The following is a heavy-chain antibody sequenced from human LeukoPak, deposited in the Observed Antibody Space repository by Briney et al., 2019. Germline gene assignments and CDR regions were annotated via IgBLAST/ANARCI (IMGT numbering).Heavy chain of an antibody. V-gene: IGHV3-7*01. Sequence: GGSLRLSCAASGFALSIYWMSWVRQAPGKGLEWVANINHHGSDKWYVDSVKGRFTIARDNTDNSLSLQMNSLRVEDTAVYYCARSDSIGSVDYWGQETLITVSS. J-gene: IGHJ4*02. CDR1: GFALSIYW. D-gene: IGHD2-21*01. CDR2: INHHGSDK. CDR3: ARSDSIGSVDY.